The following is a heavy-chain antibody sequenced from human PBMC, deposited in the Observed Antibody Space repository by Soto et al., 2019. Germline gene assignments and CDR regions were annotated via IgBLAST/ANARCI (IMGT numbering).Heavy chain of an antibody. CDR2: INAGNGHT. V-gene: IGHV1-3*01. CDR1: GYTFTNYA. D-gene: IGHD3-22*01. CDR3: ARGERYYYDTSGYFGFDY. Sequence: GASVKVSCKASGYTFTNYAIHWVRQAPGQNLEWMGWINAGNGHTRYSQKFQGRVTITRDTAASTAYMELSSLRSEDTAVYYCARGERYYYDTSGYFGFDYWGQGTLVTVSS. J-gene: IGHJ4*02.